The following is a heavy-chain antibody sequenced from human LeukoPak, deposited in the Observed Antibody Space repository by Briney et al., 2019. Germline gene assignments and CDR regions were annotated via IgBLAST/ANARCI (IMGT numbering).Heavy chain of an antibody. CDR2: IYSGGST. D-gene: IGHD2-8*02. V-gene: IGHV3-53*01. CDR3: ARDIISGRDY. Sequence: PGGSLRLSCAASVFTVSSNYMSWVRQAPGKGLEWVSVIYSGGSTYYADSVKGRFTISRDNSKNTLYLQMNSLRAEDTAVYYCARDIISGRDYWGQGTLVTVSS. J-gene: IGHJ4*02. CDR1: VFTVSSNY.